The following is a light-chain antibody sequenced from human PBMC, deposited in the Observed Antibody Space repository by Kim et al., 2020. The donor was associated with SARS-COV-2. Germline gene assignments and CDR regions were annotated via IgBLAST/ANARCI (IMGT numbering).Light chain of an antibody. CDR1: SSDVGGYNY. J-gene: IGLJ3*02. CDR3: SSYAGTSTLWV. Sequence: QSALTQPRSVSGSPGQSVTISCTGTSSDVGGYNYVSWYQQHPGKAPKLIIYDVTKRPPGVPDRFSGSKSGNTAALTISGLQAEEEADYYCSSYAGTSTLWVFGGGTQLTVL. CDR2: DVT. V-gene: IGLV2-11*01.